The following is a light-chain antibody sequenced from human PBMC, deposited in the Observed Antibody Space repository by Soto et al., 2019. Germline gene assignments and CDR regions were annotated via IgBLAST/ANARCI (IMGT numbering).Light chain of an antibody. V-gene: IGLV2-8*01. CDR2: EVS. CDR1: SSDVGAYKY. Sequence: QSALTQPPSASGSPGQSVTVSCTGTSSDVGAYKYVSWYQHQPGKAPKLMIYEVSKRPSGVPDRFSGSKSGNTASLTVSGLQAEDEADYYCSAYAGSNKLVFGGGTKLTVL. CDR3: SAYAGSNKLV. J-gene: IGLJ2*01.